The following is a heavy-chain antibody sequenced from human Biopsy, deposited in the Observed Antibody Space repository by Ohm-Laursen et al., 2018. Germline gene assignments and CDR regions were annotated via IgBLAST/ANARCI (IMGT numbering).Heavy chain of an antibody. V-gene: IGHV4-34*01. D-gene: IGHD6-19*01. CDR1: GFTFSDHG. CDR3: ARGRLRAVARFDY. J-gene: IGHJ4*02. CDR2: INHSGST. Sequence: LRLSCSASGFTFSDHGMNWIRQPPGKGLEWIGEINHSGSTNYNPSLKSRVTISVDTSKNQFSLKLSSVTAADTAVYYCARGRLRAVARFDYWGQGTLVTVSS.